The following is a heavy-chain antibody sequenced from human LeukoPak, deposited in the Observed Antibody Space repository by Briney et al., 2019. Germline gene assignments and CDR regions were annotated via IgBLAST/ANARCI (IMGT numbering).Heavy chain of an antibody. V-gene: IGHV3-13*01. J-gene: IGHJ4*02. Sequence: GGSLRLSCAASGFTFSSYDMHWVRQATGKGLEWVSAIGTAGDTYYPGSVKGRFTISRENAKNSLYLQMNSLRAGDTAVYYCARGVTMVRGGGSYYFDYWGQGTLVAVSS. CDR1: GFTFSSYD. CDR3: ARGVTMVRGGGSYYFDY. CDR2: IGTAGDT. D-gene: IGHD3-10*01.